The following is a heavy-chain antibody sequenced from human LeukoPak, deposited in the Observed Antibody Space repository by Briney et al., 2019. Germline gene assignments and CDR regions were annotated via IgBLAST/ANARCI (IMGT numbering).Heavy chain of an antibody. Sequence: PSETLSLTCTVSGDSISSYYWSWIRQPPGKGLEWIGYISYSGSTNYNPSLESRVTISGDTSKNQFSLKLSSVIAADTAFYYCARQSRGTTARLFDYWGQGTLVTVSS. CDR3: ARQSRGTTARLFDY. CDR2: ISYSGST. V-gene: IGHV4-59*08. J-gene: IGHJ4*02. CDR1: GDSISSYY. D-gene: IGHD1-1*01.